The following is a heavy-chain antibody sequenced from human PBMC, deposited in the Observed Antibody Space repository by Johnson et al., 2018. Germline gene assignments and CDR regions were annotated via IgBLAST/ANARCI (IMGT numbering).Heavy chain of an antibody. J-gene: IGHJ5*02. V-gene: IGHV3-74*01. CDR3: AREATVVGLGFDP. D-gene: IGHD4-11*01. CDR2: INSDGSST. CDR1: GFTLSSYW. Sequence: VQLVESGGGLVQPGGSLRLSCAASGFTLSSYWMHWVRQAPGKGLVWVSRINSDGSSTSYADSVKGRFTISRDNAKNTLYLQMNSLRAEDTAVYYCAREATVVGLGFDPCGQGTLVTVSS.